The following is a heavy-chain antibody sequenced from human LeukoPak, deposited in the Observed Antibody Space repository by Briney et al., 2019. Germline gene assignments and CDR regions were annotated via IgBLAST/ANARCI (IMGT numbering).Heavy chain of an antibody. D-gene: IGHD1-7*01. CDR3: ATGITGTTTSLDAFDI. CDR2: INPNSGGT. Sequence: EASVKVSCKASGYTFTGYYMHWVRQAPGQGLEWMGWINPNSGGTNYAQKFQGRVTMTRDTSISTAYMELSRLRSDDTAVYYCATGITGTTTSLDAFDIWGQGTMVTVSS. CDR1: GYTFTGYY. V-gene: IGHV1-2*02. J-gene: IGHJ3*02.